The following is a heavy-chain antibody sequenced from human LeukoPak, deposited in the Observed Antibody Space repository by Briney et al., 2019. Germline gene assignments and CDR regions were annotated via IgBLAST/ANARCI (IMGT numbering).Heavy chain of an antibody. CDR2: IYTSGST. CDR3: ARDADIVVVPAAMSDYYYYYYMDV. Sequence: SQTLSLTCTLSGGSISSGSYDCSWIRQPAGKGLEWIGRIYTSGSTNYSPSLKSRVTISVDTSKRQFSLTLSSVTAADTAVYYCARDADIVVVPAAMSDYYYYYYMDVWGKGTTVTVSS. D-gene: IGHD2-2*01. J-gene: IGHJ6*03. V-gene: IGHV4-61*02. CDR1: GGSISSGSYD.